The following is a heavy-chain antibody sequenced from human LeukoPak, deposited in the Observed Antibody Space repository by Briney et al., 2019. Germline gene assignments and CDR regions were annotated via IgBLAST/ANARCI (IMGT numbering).Heavy chain of an antibody. CDR1: GYTFTSYG. Sequence: ASVKVSCKASGYTFTSYGISWVRQAPGQGLEWMGWISAYNGNTNYAQKLQGRVTMTTDTSTSTAYMELRSLRSADTAVYYCARDQKLNYDFWSGYYYWFDPWGQGTLVTVSS. CDR3: ARDQKLNYDFWSGYYYWFDP. V-gene: IGHV1-18*01. D-gene: IGHD3-3*01. CDR2: ISAYNGNT. J-gene: IGHJ5*02.